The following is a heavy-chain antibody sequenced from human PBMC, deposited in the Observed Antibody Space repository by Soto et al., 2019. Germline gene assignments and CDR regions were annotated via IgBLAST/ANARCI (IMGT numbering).Heavy chain of an antibody. J-gene: IGHJ6*02. CDR2: VYYDGTT. V-gene: IGHV4-39*01. Sequence: SETLSLTCTVSGGSISSSTFYWGWIRQPPGKGLEWIGSVYYDGTTYYNPSLRSRVTISVDTSKNQFSLKMSSVTAADTAVYYCAKIITDYYYGMDVWGQGTTVTVSS. CDR3: AKIITDYYYGMDV. CDR1: GGSISSSTFY. D-gene: IGHD3-22*01.